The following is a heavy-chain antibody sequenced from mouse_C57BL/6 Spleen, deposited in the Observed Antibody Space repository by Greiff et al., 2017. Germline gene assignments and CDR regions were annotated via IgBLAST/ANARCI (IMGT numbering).Heavy chain of an antibody. CDR1: GYTFTSYW. CDR2: IDPSDSET. V-gene: IGHV1-52*01. J-gene: IGHJ2*01. CDR3: ARQGYSNPYYFDY. D-gene: IGHD2-5*01. Sequence: QVQLQQPGAELVRPGSSVKLSCKASGYTFTSYWMHWVKQRPIQGLEWIGNIDPSDSETHYNQKFKDKATLTVDKSSSTAYMQLSSLTSEASAVYYFARQGYSNPYYFDYWGQGTTLTVSS.